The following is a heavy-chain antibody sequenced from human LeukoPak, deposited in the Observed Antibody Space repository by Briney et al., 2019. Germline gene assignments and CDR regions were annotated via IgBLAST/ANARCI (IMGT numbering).Heavy chain of an antibody. V-gene: IGHV3-30-3*01. J-gene: IGHJ4*02. Sequence: GESLRLSCAASGFTFSNYAILWVRQAPGKGLEWVAVISYDGSNKYYADSVKGRFTISRDNSKNTLYLQMNSLRAEDTAVYYCARDHRGVRDYFDYWGQGTLVTVSS. CDR1: GFTFSNYA. CDR3: ARDHRGVRDYFDY. D-gene: IGHD3-10*01. CDR2: ISYDGSNK.